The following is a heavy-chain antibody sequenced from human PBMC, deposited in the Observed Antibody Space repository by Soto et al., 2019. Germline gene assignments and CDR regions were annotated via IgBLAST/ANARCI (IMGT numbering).Heavy chain of an antibody. CDR2: IKQDGSEK. V-gene: IGHV3-7*01. CDR3: ASGLWTFQH. Sequence: GGSLRLSCAGSGFTFRNYWMGGVRQAPGKGLEWVANIKQDGSEKYYVDSVKGRFTISRDNAKNSLYLQMNSLGAEDTAVYFCASGLWTFQHWGQGTLVTVSS. CDR1: GFTFRNYW. D-gene: IGHD3-10*01. J-gene: IGHJ1*01.